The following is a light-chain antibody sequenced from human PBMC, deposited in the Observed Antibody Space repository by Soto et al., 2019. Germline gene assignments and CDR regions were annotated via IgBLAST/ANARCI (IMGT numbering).Light chain of an antibody. CDR3: HHYGSSPLT. J-gene: IGKJ4*01. V-gene: IGKV3-20*01. CDR1: QSVRSNF. Sequence: EIVLTQSPGTLSLSPGERATLSCRASQSVRSNFLAWYQQRPGQAPSLLIYGASSRATGVPDRFSGSGSGTDFTLTISRLEPEDYAVYYCHHYGSSPLTFGGGTKVEIK. CDR2: GAS.